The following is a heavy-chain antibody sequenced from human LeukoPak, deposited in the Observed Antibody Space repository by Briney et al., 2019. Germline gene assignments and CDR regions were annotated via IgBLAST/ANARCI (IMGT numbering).Heavy chain of an antibody. J-gene: IGHJ4*02. D-gene: IGHD3-16*01. V-gene: IGHV3-30*02. CDR1: GFTFSSYS. Sequence: PGGSLRLSCAASGFTFSSYSMNWVRQAPGKGLEWVTFIQKDGGSKFYADSVKGRFTISRDNSKKTVYLQMSSLTIEDTAVYYCAKEPGEGGSAFDYWGQGTLVTVYS. CDR2: IQKDGGSK. CDR3: AKEPGEGGSAFDY.